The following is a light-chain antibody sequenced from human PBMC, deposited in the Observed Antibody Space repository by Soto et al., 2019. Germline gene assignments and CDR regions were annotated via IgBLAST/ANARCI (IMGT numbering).Light chain of an antibody. CDR1: ISDVGTYNL. CDR2: EVI. CDR3: CSYAGSSIFV. Sequence: QLVLTQPASVSGAPGQSITISCTGIISDVGTYNLVSWYQHHPGKAPKRMISEVIKRPSGVSNRFSGSKSGNTASLTISGRQAEYEAAYLCCSYAGSSIFVFGGGTKLTVL. J-gene: IGLJ2*01. V-gene: IGLV2-23*02.